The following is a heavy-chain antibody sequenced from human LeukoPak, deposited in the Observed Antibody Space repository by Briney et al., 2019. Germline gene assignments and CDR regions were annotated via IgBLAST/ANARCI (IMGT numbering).Heavy chain of an antibody. V-gene: IGHV3-30*03. CDR1: VFTFSSYG. Sequence: GGSLRLSCAASVFTFSSYGMHWVRQAPGKGLEWVAVISYDGSNKYYADSVKGRFTISRDNSKNTLYLQMNSLRAEDTAVYYCARGMDGDYGDYDYYYYYYGMDVWGQGTTVTVSS. D-gene: IGHD4-17*01. J-gene: IGHJ6*02. CDR2: ISYDGSNK. CDR3: ARGMDGDYGDYDYYYYYYGMDV.